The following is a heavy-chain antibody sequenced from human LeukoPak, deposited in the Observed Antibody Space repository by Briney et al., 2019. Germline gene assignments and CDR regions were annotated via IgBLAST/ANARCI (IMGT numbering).Heavy chain of an antibody. Sequence: GGSLRLSCAASGFTFSSYTMHWVRQAPGRGLEWVSSITSSGSYMYVADSLKGRFTISRDNAKNSLSLQMNNLRAEDTAVYYCTKDRIVVVTATFDSWGQGTLVTVSS. CDR1: GFTFSSYT. V-gene: IGHV3-21*01. CDR2: ITSSGSYM. J-gene: IGHJ4*02. D-gene: IGHD2-21*02. CDR3: TKDRIVVVTATFDS.